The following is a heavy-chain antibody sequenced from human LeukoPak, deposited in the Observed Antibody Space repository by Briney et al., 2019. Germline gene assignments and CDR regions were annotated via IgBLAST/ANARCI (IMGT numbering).Heavy chain of an antibody. J-gene: IGHJ6*03. CDR2: ISSSSSTI. CDR1: GFTFSSYS. Sequence: GGSLRLASAAAGFTFSSYSMNWVRQAPGKGLEWVSYISSSSSTIYYADSVKGRFTISRDNAKNSLYLQMNSLRAEDTAVYYCARDSSGYYYYHYYYYMDVWGKGTTVTVSS. V-gene: IGHV3-48*01. CDR3: ARDSSGYYYYHYYYYMDV. D-gene: IGHD3-22*01.